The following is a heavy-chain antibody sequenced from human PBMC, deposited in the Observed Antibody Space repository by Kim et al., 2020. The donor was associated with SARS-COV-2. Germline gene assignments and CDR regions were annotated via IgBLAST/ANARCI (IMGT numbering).Heavy chain of an antibody. Sequence: ASVKVSCKASGYTFTSYGISWVRQAPGQGLEWMGWISAYNGNTNYAQKLQGRVTMTTDTSTSTAYMELRSLRSDDTAVYYCARSQKGYSSGWGSANWYFDLWGRGTLVTVSS. CDR1: GYTFTSYG. CDR3: ARSQKGYSSGWGSANWYFDL. J-gene: IGHJ2*01. D-gene: IGHD6-19*01. V-gene: IGHV1-18*04. CDR2: ISAYNGNT.